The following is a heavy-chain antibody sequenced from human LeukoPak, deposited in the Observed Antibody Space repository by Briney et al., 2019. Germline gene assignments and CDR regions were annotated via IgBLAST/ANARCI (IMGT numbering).Heavy chain of an antibody. CDR2: ISYDGSNK. D-gene: IGHD2-21*01. V-gene: IGHV3-30*03. CDR1: GFTFSSYG. CDR3: ARLVNYYFDY. Sequence: GGSLRLSCAASGFTFSSYGMHWVRQAPGKGLEWVAVISYDGSNKYYADSVKGRFTISRDNAKNSLYLQMNSLRAEDTAVYYCARLVNYYFDYWGQGTLVTVSS. J-gene: IGHJ4*02.